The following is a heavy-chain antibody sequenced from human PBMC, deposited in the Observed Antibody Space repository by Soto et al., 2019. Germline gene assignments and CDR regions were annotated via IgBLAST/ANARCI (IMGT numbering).Heavy chain of an antibody. Sequence: ASVKVSCKASGYTFSSYAMHWVRQAPGQRLEWMGWINAGYGNTKSSQRFQDRVTISRDTSASTAYMELTSLRSEDTAVYYCARDTGDGTFDFWGQGTLVTVSS. CDR1: GYTFSSYA. J-gene: IGHJ4*02. CDR3: ARDTGDGTFDF. V-gene: IGHV1-3*01. D-gene: IGHD7-27*01. CDR2: INAGYGNT.